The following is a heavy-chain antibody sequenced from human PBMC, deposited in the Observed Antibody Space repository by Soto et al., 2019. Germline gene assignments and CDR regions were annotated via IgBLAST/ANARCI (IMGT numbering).Heavy chain of an antibody. J-gene: IGHJ6*03. CDR3: AQDNYYYSYYMDV. CDR1: GFTFSSYG. CDR2: ISYDGSNK. Sequence: QVQLVESGGGVVQPGRSLRLSCAASGFTFSSYGMHWVRQAPGKGLEWVAVISYDGSNKYYADSVKGRFTISRDNSKNTLYLQINCLRAEDTAVYYCAQDNYYYSYYMDVWGKGTTVTVSS. V-gene: IGHV3-30*18.